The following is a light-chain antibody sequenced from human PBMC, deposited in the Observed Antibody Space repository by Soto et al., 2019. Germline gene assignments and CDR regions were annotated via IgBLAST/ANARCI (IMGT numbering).Light chain of an antibody. V-gene: IGKV1-39*01. Sequence: DIQMTPSPSTLSASVVDRVTITCRASQSISSWLAWYQQKPGRAPKLLIYGATSLQSGVPSRFSADGSGTDFTLTISSLQPEDFATYYCQQSSSGPPFTFGPGTRLEIK. CDR3: QQSSSGPPFT. CDR1: QSISSW. J-gene: IGKJ5*01. CDR2: GAT.